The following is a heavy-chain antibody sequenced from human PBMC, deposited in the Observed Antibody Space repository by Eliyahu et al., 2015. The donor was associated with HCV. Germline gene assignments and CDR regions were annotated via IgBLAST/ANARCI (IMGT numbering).Heavy chain of an antibody. J-gene: IGHJ4*02. D-gene: IGHD6-19*01. Sequence: EVQLVQSGAEVKKPGESLKXXCKASGYNFXNYWIGWVXQMPGXGLEWMGIMLPGDXDVRYSPSFQGHVTISADKSTSTAYLEWSGLKASDTAMYYCARERRLWLDFDFWGRGTLVTVSS. CDR3: ARERRLWLDFDF. CDR2: MLPGDXDV. CDR1: GYNFXNYW. V-gene: IGHV5-51*01.